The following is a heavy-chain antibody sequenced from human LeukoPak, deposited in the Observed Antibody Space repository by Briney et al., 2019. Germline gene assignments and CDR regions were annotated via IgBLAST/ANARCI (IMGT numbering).Heavy chain of an antibody. CDR2: IYSGGST. D-gene: IGHD2-21*02. CDR3: ARYCGGDCSDAFDI. Sequence: GGSLRLSCAASGFTVSSNYMSWVRQAPGKGVEGVSVIYSGGSTYYPDSVKGRFTISRDNSKNTLYLQMNSLRAEDTAVYYCARYCGGDCSDAFDIWGQGTMVTVSS. J-gene: IGHJ3*02. CDR1: GFTVSSNY. V-gene: IGHV3-66*01.